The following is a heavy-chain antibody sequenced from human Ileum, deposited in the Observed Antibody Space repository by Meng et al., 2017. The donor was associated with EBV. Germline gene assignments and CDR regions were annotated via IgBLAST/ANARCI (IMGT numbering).Heavy chain of an antibody. CDR2: ISYDENIK. CDR1: GFSFDTFD. V-gene: IGHV3-30*18. CDR3: TNLSF. Sequence: QEQLVAVGGSVVLSGRYLRGSCEGVGFSFDTFDMHWGLQAPGKGLEWVAVISYDENIKFYAESVKGRFTISRDNSKNTLYLQLNSLRPDDTAFYYCTNLSFWGQGTLVTVSS. J-gene: IGHJ4*02. D-gene: IGHD2/OR15-2a*01.